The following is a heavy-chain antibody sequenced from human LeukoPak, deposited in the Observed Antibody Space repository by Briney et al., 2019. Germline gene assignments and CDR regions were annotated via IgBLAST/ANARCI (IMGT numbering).Heavy chain of an antibody. CDR3: AKGYSSGWSFHYYIDV. V-gene: IGHV4-39*01. CDR1: GGSISTSSSY. CDR2: MYYSGST. J-gene: IGHJ6*03. Sequence: SETLSLTCTVSGGSISTSSSYWGWIRQPPGMRLEWIWTMYYSGSTYYNPSLKSRVTISVDTSKNQFSLKLSSVTAADTAVYYCAKGYSSGWSFHYYIDVWGKGTTVTVSS. D-gene: IGHD6-19*01.